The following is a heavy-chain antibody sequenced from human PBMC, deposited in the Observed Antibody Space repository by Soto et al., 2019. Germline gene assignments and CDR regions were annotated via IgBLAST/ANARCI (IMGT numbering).Heavy chain of an antibody. CDR3: ARDPGYYDYVWGSYRYSLPYY. D-gene: IGHD3-16*02. CDR2: IYYSGST. V-gene: IGHV4-30-4*01. J-gene: IGHJ4*02. Sequence: SETLSLTCTVSGGSISSGDYYWSWIRQPPGKGLEWIGYIYYSGSTYYNPSLKSRVTISVDTSKNQFSLKLSSVTAADTAVYYWARDPGYYDYVWGSYRYSLPYYWGQGTLVSVSS. CDR1: GGSISSGDYY.